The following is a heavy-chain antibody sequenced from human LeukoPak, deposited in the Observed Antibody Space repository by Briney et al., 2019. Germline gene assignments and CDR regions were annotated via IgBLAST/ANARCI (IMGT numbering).Heavy chain of an antibody. CDR1: GGAIISSY. D-gene: IGHD5-12*01. CDR3: ASHSPRRANYYYLLYV. V-gene: IGHV4-59*08. CDR2: IYYSGST. J-gene: IGHJ6*02. Sequence: SETLSLTCTAVGGAIISSYWYCRRQPPGKGLEWIGYIYYSGSTNYNPSLKSRVTISVDTSKNQFSLKLSSATAADTAVYYCASHSPRRANYYYLLYVRGQGTTVTVSS.